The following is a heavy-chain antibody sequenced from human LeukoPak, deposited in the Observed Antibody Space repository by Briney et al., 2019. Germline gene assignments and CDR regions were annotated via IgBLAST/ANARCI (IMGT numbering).Heavy chain of an antibody. CDR2: IYYSGST. V-gene: IGHV4-59*08. D-gene: IGHD4-23*01. CDR1: GGSISSYY. Sequence: SETLSLTCTVSGGSISSYYWSWIRQPPGKGLEWIGYIYYSGSTNYNPSLKSRVTISVDTSKNQFSLKLSSVTAADTAMYYCARHENGGNSVLDWLDPWGQGTLVTVSS. J-gene: IGHJ5*02. CDR3: ARHENGGNSVLDWLDP.